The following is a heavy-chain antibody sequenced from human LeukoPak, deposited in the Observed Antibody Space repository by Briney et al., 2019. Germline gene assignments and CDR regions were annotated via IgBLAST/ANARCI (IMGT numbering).Heavy chain of an antibody. CDR1: GFTFSDYY. CDR2: ISSRDNM. Sequence: GGSLRLSCAASGFTFSDYYMTWIRQAPGKGLEWISYISSRDNMYYVDSVKGRFTISRDNAKNSLYLHMSSLRAEDTAVYYCARAYHYYHMDVWGKRTTVTVSS. V-gene: IGHV3-69-1*02. CDR3: ARAYHYYHMDV. J-gene: IGHJ6*03.